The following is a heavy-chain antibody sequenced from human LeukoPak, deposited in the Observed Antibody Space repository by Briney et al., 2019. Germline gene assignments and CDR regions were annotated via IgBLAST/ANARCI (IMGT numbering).Heavy chain of an antibody. CDR1: GFTFSSYS. V-gene: IGHV3-48*04. J-gene: IGHJ5*02. D-gene: IGHD5-12*01. CDR3: ARGATASFDP. CDR2: ISSSSSTI. Sequence: GGSLRLSCAASGFTFSSYSMNWVRQAPGKGLEWVSYISSSSSTINYADSVKGRFTISRDNAKNSLYLQMNSLRAEDTAVYYCARGATASFDPWGQGTLVSVSS.